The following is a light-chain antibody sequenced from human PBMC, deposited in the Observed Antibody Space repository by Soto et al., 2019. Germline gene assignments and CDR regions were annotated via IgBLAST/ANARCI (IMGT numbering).Light chain of an antibody. CDR2: AAT. J-gene: IGKJ2*03. CDR3: QQSYLSLQS. V-gene: IGKV1-5*01. Sequence: DIQMTQSPSTLSASVGDRVTITCRASQSISSWLAWYQQKPGKAPKLLIYAATVLQTGAPYRFAASASGTDFTLTIMSLQPEDSATYYCQQSYLSLQSFGQGTK. CDR1: QSISSW.